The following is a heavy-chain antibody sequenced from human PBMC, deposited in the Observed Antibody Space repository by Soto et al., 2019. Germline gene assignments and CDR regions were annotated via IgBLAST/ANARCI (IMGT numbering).Heavy chain of an antibody. Sequence: SVKFSCKASGGTFSSYAISWVRQAPGQGLEWMGGIIPIFGTANYAQKFQGRVTITADKSTSTAYMELSSLRSEDTAVYYCGSGAIVLMVYDVDYWGHGTLVTVST. CDR3: GSGAIVLMVYDVDY. CDR2: IIPIFGTA. CDR1: GGTFSSYA. J-gene: IGHJ4*01. V-gene: IGHV1-69*06. D-gene: IGHD2-8*01.